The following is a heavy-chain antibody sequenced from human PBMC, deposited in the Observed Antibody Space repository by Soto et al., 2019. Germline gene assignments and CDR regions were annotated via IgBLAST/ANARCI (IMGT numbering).Heavy chain of an antibody. J-gene: IGHJ4*02. CDR1: GFTFSSYA. D-gene: IGHD2-15*01. V-gene: IGHV3-23*01. CDR2: ISGSGGST. CDR3: AKDLTPNDCSGGSCIFDY. Sequence: GGSLRLSCAASGFTFSSYAMSWVRQAPGKGLEWVSAISGSGGSTYYADSVKGRFTISRDNSKNTLYLQMNSLRAEDTAVYYCAKDLTPNDCSGGSCIFDYWGQGTLVTVSS.